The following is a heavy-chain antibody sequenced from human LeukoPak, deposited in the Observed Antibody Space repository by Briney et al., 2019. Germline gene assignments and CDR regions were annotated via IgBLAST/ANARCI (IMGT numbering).Heavy chain of an antibody. CDR3: ATDRSGYDLGYYGLDV. CDR1: GNPLSEVS. V-gene: IGHV1-24*01. CDR2: FDPEDEEI. J-gene: IGHJ6*02. D-gene: IGHD5-12*01. Sequence: ASVKVSCKVSGNPLSEVSLHWVRQAPGKGLEWMGGFDPEDEEIIYAPKFQARVTLTADESTNTVLMRLTSLRSHDTAVYYCATDRSGYDLGYYGLDVWGRGTTVTVS.